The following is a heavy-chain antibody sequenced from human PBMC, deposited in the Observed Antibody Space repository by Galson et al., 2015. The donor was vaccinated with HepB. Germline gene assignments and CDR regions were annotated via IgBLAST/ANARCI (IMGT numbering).Heavy chain of an antibody. D-gene: IGHD2-21*02. CDR1: GFTFSRYG. CDR3: AKDRIVVVTAISHYYYCGMDV. Sequence: SLRLSCAASGFTFSRYGMHWVRQAPGKGLEWVAVISYDGSNKYYADSVKGRFTISRDNSKNTLYLQMNSLRAEDTAVYYCAKDRIVVVTAISHYYYCGMDVWGQGTTVTVSS. J-gene: IGHJ6*02. V-gene: IGHV3-30*18. CDR2: ISYDGSNK.